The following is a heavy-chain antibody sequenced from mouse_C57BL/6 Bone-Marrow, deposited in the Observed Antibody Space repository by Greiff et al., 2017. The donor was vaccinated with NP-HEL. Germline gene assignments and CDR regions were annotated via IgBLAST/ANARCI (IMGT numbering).Heavy chain of an antibody. D-gene: IGHD1-1*01. V-gene: IGHV1-54*01. Sequence: VQVVESGAELVRPGTSVKVSCKASGYAFTNYLIEWVKQRPGQGLEWIGVINPGSGGTNYNEKFKGKATLTADKSSSTAYMQLSSLTSEDSAVYFCARGNYGSSLFDYWGQGTTLTVSS. CDR3: ARGNYGSSLFDY. CDR1: GYAFTNYL. J-gene: IGHJ2*01. CDR2: INPGSGGT.